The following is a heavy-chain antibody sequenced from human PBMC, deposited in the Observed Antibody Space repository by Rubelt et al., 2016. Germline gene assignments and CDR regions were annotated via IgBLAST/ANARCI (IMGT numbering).Heavy chain of an antibody. V-gene: IGHV4-34*11. CDR2: IYYSGST. CDR1: GGSFSGYY. Sequence: QVQLQQWGAGLLKPSETLSLTCAVYGGSFSGYYWSWIRQPPGKGLEWIGYIYYSGSTTYNPSLKSRVTISVDTSKKKSSLRRGTGTAADTALYYCARSIPGVWRRASFDYWGQGTLVTVSS. D-gene: IGHD6-13*01. J-gene: IGHJ4*02. CDR3: ARSIPGVWRRASFDY.